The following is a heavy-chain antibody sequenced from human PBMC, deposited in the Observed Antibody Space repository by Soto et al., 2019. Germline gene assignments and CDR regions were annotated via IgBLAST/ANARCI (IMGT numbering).Heavy chain of an antibody. V-gene: IGHV3-74*01. J-gene: IGHJ4*02. CDR2: INNDGNYT. CDR3: ATFGINWLRSY. D-gene: IGHD1-1*01. CDR1: GFTFGSYW. Sequence: GGSLRLSSAASGFTFGSYWMHWVRQVPGKGLEWVSRINNDGNYTASADSGKGRFTISKDNVENTLYLQMNSLRAEDTAVYYCATFGINWLRSYWGQGTLVTVSS.